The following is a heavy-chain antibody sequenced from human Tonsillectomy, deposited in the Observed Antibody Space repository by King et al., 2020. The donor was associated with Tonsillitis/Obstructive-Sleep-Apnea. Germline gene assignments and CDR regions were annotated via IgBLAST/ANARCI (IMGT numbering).Heavy chain of an antibody. CDR2: ISGSGGST. J-gene: IGHJ2*01. Sequence: VQLVESGGGLVQPGGSLRLSCAASGFTFSSYAMSWVRQAPGKGLEWVSAISGSGGSTYYADSVKGRFTISRDNSKNTLYLQMNSLRAEDTAVYYCAKFPPVPAAAGNSHPVYYWYFDLWGRGTLVTVSS. CDR1: GFTFSSYA. V-gene: IGHV3-23*04. D-gene: IGHD6-13*01. CDR3: AKFPPVPAAAGNSHPVYYWYFDL.